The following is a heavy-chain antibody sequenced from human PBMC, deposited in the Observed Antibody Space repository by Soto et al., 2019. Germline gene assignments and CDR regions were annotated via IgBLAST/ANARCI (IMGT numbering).Heavy chain of an antibody. CDR1: GYTFATYA. D-gene: IGHD4-17*01. CDR2: INTHNGNT. CDR3: ARDLNTVTHPFDY. J-gene: IGHJ4*02. V-gene: IGHV1-3*04. Sequence: ASVKVSCKASGYTFATYAIHWVRQAPGQRLEWMGWINTHNGNTKYSQNFQGRLTITGDKSATTAYMELGSLRSEDTAVYYCARDLNTVTHPFDYCGQGTLVTVSS.